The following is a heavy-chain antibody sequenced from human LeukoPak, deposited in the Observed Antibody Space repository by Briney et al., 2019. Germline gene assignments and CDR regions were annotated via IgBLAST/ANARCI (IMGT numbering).Heavy chain of an antibody. CDR1: DDSITMYY. D-gene: IGHD3-16*01. CDR3: ARLSPQGLMGGLS. J-gene: IGHJ4*02. Sequence: SETLSLTCSVSDDSITMYYWSWIRQPPGKGLEWIGEINHSGSTNYNPSLKSRVTISVDTSKNQFSLKLSSVTAADTAVYYCARLSPQGLMGGLSWGQGTLVTVSS. V-gene: IGHV4-34*01. CDR2: INHSGST.